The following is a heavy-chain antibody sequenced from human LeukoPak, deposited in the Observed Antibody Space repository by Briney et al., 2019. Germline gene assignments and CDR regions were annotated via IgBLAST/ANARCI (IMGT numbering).Heavy chain of an antibody. D-gene: IGHD1-1*01. J-gene: IGHJ4*02. CDR1: GFTFSSHG. CDR3: AKATGTLGN. CDR2: ISPSGGIT. Sequence: GESLRLSCAASGFTFSSHGMNWVRQAPGKGLGWVSGISPSGGITYYTDSVKGRFTISRDNSKNTLYLQMNSLTAEDTAIYYCAKATGTLGNWGQGTLVTVSS. V-gene: IGHV3-23*01.